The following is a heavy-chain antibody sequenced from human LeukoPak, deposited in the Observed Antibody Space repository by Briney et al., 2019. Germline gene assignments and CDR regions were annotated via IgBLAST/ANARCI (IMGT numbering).Heavy chain of an antibody. D-gene: IGHD3-22*01. CDR3: ARDSQGYYYDSSGYYSDAFDI. CDR1: GYTFTSYG. V-gene: IGHV1-18*01. CDR2: ISAYNGNT. Sequence: ASVKVSCTASGYTFTSYGISWVRQAPGQGLEWMGWISAYNGNTNYAQKLQGRVTMTTDTSTSTAYMELRSLRSDDTAVYYCARDSQGYYYDSSGYYSDAFDIWGQGTMVTVSS. J-gene: IGHJ3*02.